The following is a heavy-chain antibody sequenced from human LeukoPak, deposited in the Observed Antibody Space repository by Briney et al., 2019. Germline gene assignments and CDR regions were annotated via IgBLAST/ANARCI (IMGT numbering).Heavy chain of an antibody. V-gene: IGHV4-4*07. D-gene: IGHD3-10*01. CDR1: GGSISSYY. CDR3: ARDWYGSGSYVLDY. CDR2: IYTSGST. J-gene: IGHJ4*02. Sequence: SETLSLTCTVSGGSISSYYWSWIRQPAGKGLEWIGRIYTSGSTNYNPSLKSRVTMSVDTSKNQFSLKLSSVTAADTAVYYCARDWYGSGSYVLDYWGQGTLVTVSS.